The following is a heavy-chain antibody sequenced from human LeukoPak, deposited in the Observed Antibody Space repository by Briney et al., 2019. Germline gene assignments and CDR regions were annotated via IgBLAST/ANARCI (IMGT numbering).Heavy chain of an antibody. D-gene: IGHD2-2*03. Sequence: GGSLRLSCAASGFTFSSYWMNWVRQVPGKGLVWVSRINSDGSSISYADSVKGRFTIPRDNSKNTLYLQMNSLRAEDTAVYYCAKPIGYCSSTSCLDAFDIWGQGTMVTVST. V-gene: IGHV3-74*01. CDR1: GFTFSSYW. CDR2: INSDGSSI. CDR3: AKPIGYCSSTSCLDAFDI. J-gene: IGHJ3*02.